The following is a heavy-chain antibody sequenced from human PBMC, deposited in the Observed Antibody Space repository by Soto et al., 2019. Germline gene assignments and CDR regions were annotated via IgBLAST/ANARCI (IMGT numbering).Heavy chain of an antibody. J-gene: IGHJ4*02. V-gene: IGHV1-46*01. Sequence: QVQLVQSGAEVKKPGASVKLSCRTSGYTFTHYYIHWVRQAPGQGLEWLAIINPASGRTNYAQDFPGRVTLTMDTSTTTVYMELSGLRAEDTAIFYCARDLAGGDYWGQGTLVPVSS. D-gene: IGHD3-3*02. CDR2: INPASGRT. CDR1: GYTFTHYY. CDR3: ARDLAGGDY.